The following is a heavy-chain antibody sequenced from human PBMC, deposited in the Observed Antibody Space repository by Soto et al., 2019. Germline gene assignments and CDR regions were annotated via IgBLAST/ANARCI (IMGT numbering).Heavy chain of an antibody. V-gene: IGHV3-21*01. D-gene: IGHD3-10*01. CDR2: ISSSSSYI. J-gene: IGHJ4*02. Sequence: VGSLRLSCAASGFTFSSYSMNWVRQAPGKGLEWVSSISSSSSYIYYADSVKGRFTISRDNAKNSLYLQMNSLRAEDTAVYYCAIDPLCFGELLYRDYSGQGSLATVSS. CDR3: AIDPLCFGELLYRDY. CDR1: GFTFSSYS.